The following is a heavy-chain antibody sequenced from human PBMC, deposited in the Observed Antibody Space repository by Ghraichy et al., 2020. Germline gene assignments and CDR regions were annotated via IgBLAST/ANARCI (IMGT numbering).Heavy chain of an antibody. CDR1: GYTFTSYD. Sequence: ASVKVSCKASGYTFTSYDINWVRQATGQGLEWMGWMNPNSANTGYAQNFQGRLTMTWNTSISTAYMELTSLRSEDTAVYYCARSPTLIAARRRNWIDPWGQGTLVTVSS. CDR2: MNPNSANT. V-gene: IGHV1-8*01. CDR3: ARSPTLIAARRRNWIDP. J-gene: IGHJ5*02. D-gene: IGHD6-6*01.